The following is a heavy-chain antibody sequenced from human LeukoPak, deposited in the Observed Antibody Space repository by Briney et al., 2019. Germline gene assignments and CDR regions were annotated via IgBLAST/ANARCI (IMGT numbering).Heavy chain of an antibody. CDR2: IRNKANGGTA. V-gene: IGHV3-49*04. Sequence: GGSLRLSCTASGFTFSDYAMTWVRQAPGKGLEWVGFIRNKANGGTADYAASVKGRFTISRDDSKTIAYLQINSLKTEDTAVYYCSRAYSTGWLGINDYWGQGALVTVSS. CDR1: GFTFSDYA. J-gene: IGHJ4*02. CDR3: SRAYSTGWLGINDY. D-gene: IGHD6-19*01.